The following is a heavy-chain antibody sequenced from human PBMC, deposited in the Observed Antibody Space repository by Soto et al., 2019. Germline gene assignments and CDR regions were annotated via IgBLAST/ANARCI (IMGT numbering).Heavy chain of an antibody. D-gene: IGHD2-2*01. V-gene: IGHV3-23*04. CDR3: AKDRAGRDIVVVPAALPLDY. Sequence: VQLVQSGAEVKKPGSSVKVSCKASGGTFSSYAMSWVRQAPGKGLDWVSAISGSGGSTYYADSVKGRFTISRDNSKNTLYLQMNSLRAEDTAVYYCAKDRAGRDIVVVPAALPLDYWGQGTLVTVSS. CDR2: ISGSGGST. CDR1: GGTFSSYA. J-gene: IGHJ4*02.